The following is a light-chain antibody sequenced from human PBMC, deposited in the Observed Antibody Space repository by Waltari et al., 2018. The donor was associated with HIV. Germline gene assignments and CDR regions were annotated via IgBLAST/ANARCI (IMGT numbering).Light chain of an antibody. CDR2: RDD. CDR3: AVWDDSLRGGV. J-gene: IGLJ3*02. Sequence: QSVVTQPPSASGTPGQRVVISCSGSNSNIGSNSVNWYQQVPGAAPKILLYRDDQRSSGVPDRFSGSKSATSAALAISELRSEDEADYYCAVWDDSLRGGVFGGGTKLTVL. CDR1: NSNIGSNS. V-gene: IGLV1-47*01.